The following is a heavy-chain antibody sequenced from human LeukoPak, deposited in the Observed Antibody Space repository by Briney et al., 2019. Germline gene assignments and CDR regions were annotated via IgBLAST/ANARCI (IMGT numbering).Heavy chain of an antibody. J-gene: IGHJ3*02. CDR1: GFTFSSYS. V-gene: IGHV3-21*01. CDR2: ISSSSSYI. CDR3: ARDVRGAFDI. Sequence: GGSLRLPCAASGFTFSSYSMNWVRQAPGKGLEWVSSISSSSSYIYYADSVKGRFTISRDNAKNSLYLQMNSLRAEDTAVYYCARDVRGAFDIWGQGTMVTVSS.